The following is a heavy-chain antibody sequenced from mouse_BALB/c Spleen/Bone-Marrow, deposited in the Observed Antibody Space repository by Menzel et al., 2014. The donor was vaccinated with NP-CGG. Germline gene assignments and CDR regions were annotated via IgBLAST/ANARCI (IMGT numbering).Heavy chain of an antibody. CDR2: IYPGNSDT. CDR3: TRGITTVVATRAMDY. CDR1: GYTFTSYW. Sequence: EVKLQESGTVLARPGASVKMSCKASGYTFTSYWMHWVKQRPGQGLEWIGAIYPGNSDTSYNQKFKGKAKLIAVTSTSTAYMDLSSLTNEDSAVYYCTRGITTVVATRAMDYWGQGTSVTVSS. D-gene: IGHD1-1*01. J-gene: IGHJ4*01. V-gene: IGHV1-5*01.